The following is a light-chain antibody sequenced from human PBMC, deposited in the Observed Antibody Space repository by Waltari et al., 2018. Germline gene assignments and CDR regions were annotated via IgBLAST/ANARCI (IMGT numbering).Light chain of an antibody. Sequence: QSVLTQPPSVSGAPGQRVSISCTGSGSNLGAGYDVPWYKPHPGKAPKLLIYGTSTRPPGVPDRFFGSQSGTSASLAITALQAEDEAEYYCQSYDTSLSVVFGGGTKLTVL. CDR2: GTS. V-gene: IGLV1-40*01. J-gene: IGLJ2*01. CDR1: GSNLGAGYD. CDR3: QSYDTSLSVV.